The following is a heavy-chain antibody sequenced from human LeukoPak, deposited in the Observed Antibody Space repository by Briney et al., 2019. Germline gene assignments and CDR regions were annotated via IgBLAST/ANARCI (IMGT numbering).Heavy chain of an antibody. CDR1: GYTFTGYY. D-gene: IGHD2-2*01. J-gene: IGHJ4*02. Sequence: GASVKVSCKASGYTFTGYYMHWVRQAPGQGLEWMGWINPNSGGTNYAQKFQGWVTMTRDTSISTAYMELSRLRSEDTAVYYCWRYDCSSTSCPKDYWGQGTLVTVSS. CDR2: INPNSGGT. CDR3: WRYDCSSTSCPKDY. V-gene: IGHV1-2*04.